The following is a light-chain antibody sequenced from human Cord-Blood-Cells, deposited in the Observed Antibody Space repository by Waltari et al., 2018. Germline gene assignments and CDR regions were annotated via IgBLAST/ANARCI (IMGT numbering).Light chain of an antibody. CDR1: RGRIASNH. J-gene: IGLJ3*02. CDR2: EDN. V-gene: IGLV6-57*01. Sequence: NFMLTQPHSVSESPGKTVTNSCTPSRGRIASNHLQWYQQRPGSSPPTVIYEDNQRPSGVPDRFSGSIDSSSNSASLTISGLKTEDEADYYCQSYDSSNWVFGGGTKLTVL. CDR3: QSYDSSNWV.